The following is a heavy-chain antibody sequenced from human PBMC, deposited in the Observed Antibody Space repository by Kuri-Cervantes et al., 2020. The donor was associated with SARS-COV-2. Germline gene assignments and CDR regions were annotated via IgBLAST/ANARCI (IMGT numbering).Heavy chain of an antibody. V-gene: IGHV4-59*02. Sequence: SETLSLTCNVSGGSVSSFYWSWIRQPPGKGLEWIGHMYFRGSTNYNPSLKSRVTISVDTSKNEFSLKLSSMTAADTALYYCARERNSGIDYWGQGTLVTVSS. J-gene: IGHJ4*02. CDR2: MYFRGST. CDR3: ARERNSGIDY. CDR1: GGSVSSFY. D-gene: IGHD1-26*01.